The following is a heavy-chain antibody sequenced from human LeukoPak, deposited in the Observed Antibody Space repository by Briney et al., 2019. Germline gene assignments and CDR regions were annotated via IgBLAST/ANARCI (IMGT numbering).Heavy chain of an antibody. Sequence: ASVKVSCKASGYTFTGYYMHWVRQAPGQGLEWMGRINPNSGGTNYAQKLQGRVTMTRDTSISTAYMELSRLRSDDTAVYYCARGATYCSGGSCYYYYYYYMDVWGKGTTVTVSS. J-gene: IGHJ6*03. CDR2: INPNSGGT. D-gene: IGHD2-15*01. V-gene: IGHV1-2*06. CDR1: GYTFTGYY. CDR3: ARGATYCSGGSCYYYYYYYMDV.